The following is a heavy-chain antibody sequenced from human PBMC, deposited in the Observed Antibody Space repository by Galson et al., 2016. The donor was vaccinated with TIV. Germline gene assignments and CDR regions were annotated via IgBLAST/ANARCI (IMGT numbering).Heavy chain of an antibody. J-gene: IGHJ6*03. Sequence: SLRLSCAASGFTFDDYAMHWVRQVPGRGLEWVSVISWNSGSTVYADSVKGRVIISRDNAKNSLYLQMNSLRAEDTALYYCAKCQLRAARRLYYMDVRGKGTTVTVSS. D-gene: IGHD1-1*01. CDR3: AKCQLRAARRLYYMDV. V-gene: IGHV3-9*01. CDR1: GFTFDDYA. CDR2: ISWNSGST.